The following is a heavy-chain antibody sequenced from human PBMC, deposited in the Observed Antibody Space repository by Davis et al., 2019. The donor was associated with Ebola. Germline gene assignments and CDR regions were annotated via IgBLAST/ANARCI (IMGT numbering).Heavy chain of an antibody. CDR1: GFTVSSNY. V-gene: IGHV3-53*04. J-gene: IGHJ5*02. CDR3: AKDLRLELRKSVNWFDP. Sequence: PGGSLRLSCAASGFTVSSNYMSWVRQAPGKGLEWVSVIYSGGSTYYADSVKGRFTISRHNSKNTLYLQMNSLRAEDTAVYYCAKDLRLELRKSVNWFDPWGQGTLVTVSS. D-gene: IGHD1-7*01. CDR2: IYSGGST.